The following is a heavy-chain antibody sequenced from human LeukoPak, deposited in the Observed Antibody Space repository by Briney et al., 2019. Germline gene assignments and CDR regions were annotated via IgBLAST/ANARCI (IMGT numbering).Heavy chain of an antibody. CDR2: IKQDGSQR. CDR3: ARRGGSSSRRSPIDY. J-gene: IGHJ4*02. D-gene: IGHD6-6*01. Sequence: GGSLRLSCTASGFTFSDYWMTWVRQAPGNGPEWVANIKQDGSQRYYVDSVRGRFTISRDNAKNSLFLQMNGLRAEGTAVYYCARRGGSSSRRSPIDYWGQGTLVTVSS. V-gene: IGHV3-7*01. CDR1: GFTFSDYW.